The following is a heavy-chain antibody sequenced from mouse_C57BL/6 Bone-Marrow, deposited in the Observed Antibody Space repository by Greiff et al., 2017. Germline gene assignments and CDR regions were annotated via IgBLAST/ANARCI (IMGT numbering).Heavy chain of an antibody. CDR1: GFNIKDDY. J-gene: IGHJ4*01. CDR3: TNDGYPLAMDY. CDR2: IDPENGDT. Sequence: VQLQQSGAELVRPGASVKLSCTASGFNIKDDYMHWVKQRPEQGLEWIGWIDPENGDTEYASKIQGKATITADTSSNTAYLQLSSLTSEDTAGYYFTNDGYPLAMDYWGQGTSVTVSS. V-gene: IGHV14-4*01. D-gene: IGHD2-3*01.